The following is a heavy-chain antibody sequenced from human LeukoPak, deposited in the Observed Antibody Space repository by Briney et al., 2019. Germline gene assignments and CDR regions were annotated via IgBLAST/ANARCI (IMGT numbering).Heavy chain of an antibody. CDR2: IYPDDSDT. Sequence: GESLKISCQGSGYSFISYCIGWVRQMRGKGLEWMGIIYPDDSDTRYSPSFQGQVTISADRSISTAYLRWSSLKASDTAIYYCARGRSIAGRRGQYFDYWGQGTLVTVSS. CDR3: ARGRSIAGRRGQYFDY. CDR1: GYSFISYC. D-gene: IGHD6-6*01. J-gene: IGHJ4*02. V-gene: IGHV5-51*01.